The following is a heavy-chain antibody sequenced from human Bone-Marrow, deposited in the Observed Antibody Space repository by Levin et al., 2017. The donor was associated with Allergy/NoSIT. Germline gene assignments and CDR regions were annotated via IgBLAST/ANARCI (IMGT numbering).Heavy chain of an antibody. CDR1: GYIFTSYE. D-gene: IGHD2-15*01. CDR3: ARGGRGYCSGGTCYRYYYYYGMDV. V-gene: IGHV1-8*01. J-gene: IGHJ6*02. CDR2: VNPNSDNT. Sequence: ASVKVSCKVSGYIFTSYEINWVRQAPGQGLEWMGWVNPNSDNTGYAQKFQGRVTMTRNSSLSTAYMELSSLKSEDTAVYYCARGGRGYCSGGTCYRYYYYYGMDVWGQGTTVTVSS.